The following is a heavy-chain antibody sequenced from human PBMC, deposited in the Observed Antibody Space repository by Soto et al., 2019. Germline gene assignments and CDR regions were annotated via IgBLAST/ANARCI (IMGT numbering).Heavy chain of an antibody. D-gene: IGHD4-17*01. CDR1: GGSVSSGSYY. CDR3: ARDFQTHYGDYDYGMDV. Sequence: QVQLQESGPGLVKPTETLSLTCTVSGGSVSSGSYYWSWIRQPPGKGLEWIGYIYYSGSTNYNPSLKSRVTISVDTSKNQFSLKLSSVTPADTAVYYCARDFQTHYGDYDYGMDVWGQGTTVTVSS. CDR2: IYYSGST. J-gene: IGHJ6*02. V-gene: IGHV4-61*01.